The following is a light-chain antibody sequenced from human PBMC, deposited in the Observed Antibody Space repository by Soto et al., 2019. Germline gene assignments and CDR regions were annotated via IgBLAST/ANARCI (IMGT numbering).Light chain of an antibody. CDR1: SSDVGGYNY. CDR3: SSYASSTAYV. Sequence: QSALTQPASVSGSPGQSITISCNGTSSDVGGYNYVSWYQLHPGKAPKLMVYEVSYRPSGVSSRFSGSKSANTASLTISGLQAEDEADYYCSSYASSTAYVFGTGTKVTVL. CDR2: EVS. V-gene: IGLV2-14*01. J-gene: IGLJ1*01.